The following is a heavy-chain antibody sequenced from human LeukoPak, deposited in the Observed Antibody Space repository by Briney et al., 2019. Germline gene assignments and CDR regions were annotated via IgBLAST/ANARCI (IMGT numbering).Heavy chain of an antibody. CDR1: GYSISSGYY. Sequence: PSETLSLTCTVSGYSISSGYYWSWVRQPPGKGLEWIGYIYYSGSTDYNPSLKSRVTISIDTSKNHFSLRLSSVTAADTASYYCARGYAYGPNYYFDYWGQGTLVTVSS. J-gene: IGHJ4*02. CDR2: IYYSGST. CDR3: ARGYAYGPNYYFDY. V-gene: IGHV4-61*03. D-gene: IGHD5-18*01.